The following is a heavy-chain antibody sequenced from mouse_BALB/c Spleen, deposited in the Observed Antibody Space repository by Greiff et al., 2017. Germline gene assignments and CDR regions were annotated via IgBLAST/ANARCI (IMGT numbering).Heavy chain of an antibody. V-gene: IGHV1-5*01. Sequence: EVKVEESGTVLARPGASVKMSCKASGYTFTSYWMHWVKQRPGQGLEWIGAIYPGNSDTSYNQKFKGKAKLTAVTSTSTAYMELSSLTNEDSAVYYCTRSRGYGYAMDYWGQGTSVTVSS. CDR2: IYPGNSDT. CDR3: TRSRGYGYAMDY. CDR1: GYTFTSYW. J-gene: IGHJ4*01. D-gene: IGHD2-2*01.